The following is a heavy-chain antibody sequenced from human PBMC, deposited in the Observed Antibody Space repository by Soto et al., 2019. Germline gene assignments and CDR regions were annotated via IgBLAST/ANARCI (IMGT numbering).Heavy chain of an antibody. V-gene: IGHV4-39*07. CDR3: ARATPGGGWFDS. D-gene: IGHD3-16*01. CDR2: IYYSGST. J-gene: IGHJ5*01. CDR1: GGSISSSSYY. Sequence: PSETLSLTCTVSGGSISSSSYYWGWIRQPPGKGLEWIGSIYYSGSTYYNPSLKSRVTISLDTSKNQFSLKLSSVTAADTAVYYPARATPGGGWFDSWGKGTRVTASS.